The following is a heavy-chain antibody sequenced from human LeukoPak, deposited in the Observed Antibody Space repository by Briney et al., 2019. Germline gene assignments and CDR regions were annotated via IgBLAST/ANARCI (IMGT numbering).Heavy chain of an antibody. CDR2: IIPIFGTA. J-gene: IGHJ6*03. Sequence: ASVKVSCKASGGTFSSYAISWVRQAPGQGLEWMGGIIPIFGTANYAQKFQGRVTITTDESTSTAYMELSSLRSEDTAVYYCARDSSSPNPPLWYYYYMDVWGKGTTVTVSS. D-gene: IGHD6-13*01. CDR1: GGTFSSYA. V-gene: IGHV1-69*05. CDR3: ARDSSSPNPPLWYYYYMDV.